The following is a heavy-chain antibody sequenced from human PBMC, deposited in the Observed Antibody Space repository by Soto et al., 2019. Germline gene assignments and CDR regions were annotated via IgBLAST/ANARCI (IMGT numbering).Heavy chain of an antibody. D-gene: IGHD4-17*01. CDR3: ASRALRDY. V-gene: IGHV4-39*01. CDR2: IYYSGST. J-gene: IGHJ4*02. CDR1: GGSISSSSYY. Sequence: QLQLQESGPGLVKPSETLSLTCTVSGGSISSSSYYWGWIRQPPGKGLEWIGSIYYSGSTYYNPSLKRRVTISVDTSKNQFALKLSSVTAADTAVYYCASRALRDYWGQGTLVTVSS.